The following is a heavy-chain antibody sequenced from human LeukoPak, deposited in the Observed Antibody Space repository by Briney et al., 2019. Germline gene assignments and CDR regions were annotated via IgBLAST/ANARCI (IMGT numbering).Heavy chain of an antibody. CDR3: ARDVVVVVAAANWFDP. Sequence: SETLSLTCTVSGGSISSSSYYWGWIRQPPGKGLEWIGSIYYSGGTYYNPSLKGRVTISVDTSKNQFSLKLSSVTAADTAVYYCARDVVVVVAAANWFDPWGQGTLVTVSS. CDR1: GGSISSSSYY. D-gene: IGHD2-15*01. CDR2: IYYSGGT. V-gene: IGHV4-39*07. J-gene: IGHJ5*02.